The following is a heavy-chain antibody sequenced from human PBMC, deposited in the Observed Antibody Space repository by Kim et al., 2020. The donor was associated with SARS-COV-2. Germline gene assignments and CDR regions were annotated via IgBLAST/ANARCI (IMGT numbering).Heavy chain of an antibody. J-gene: IGHJ6*02. Sequence: KGRFTISRDNAKNSLYLQMNSLRAEDTAVYYCARVSVEMATIGYYYGMDVWGQGTTVTVSS. V-gene: IGHV3-11*05. CDR3: ARVSVEMATIGYYYGMDV. D-gene: IGHD5-12*01.